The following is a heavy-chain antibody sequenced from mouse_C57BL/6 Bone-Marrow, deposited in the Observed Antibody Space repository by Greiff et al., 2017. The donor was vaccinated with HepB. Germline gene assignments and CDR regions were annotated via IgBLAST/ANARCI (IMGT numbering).Heavy chain of an antibody. V-gene: IGHV1-81*01. D-gene: IGHD1-1*01. CDR1: GYTFTSYG. Sequence: QVQLQQSGAELARPGASVKLSCKASGYTFTSYGISWVKQRTGQGLEWIGEIYPRSGNTYYTEKFKGKPTLTADKSSSTAYMELCSLTSEDSAVYFCARHPPIYYGSHYFDYWGQGTTLTVSS. CDR2: IYPRSGNT. J-gene: IGHJ2*01. CDR3: ARHPPIYYGSHYFDY.